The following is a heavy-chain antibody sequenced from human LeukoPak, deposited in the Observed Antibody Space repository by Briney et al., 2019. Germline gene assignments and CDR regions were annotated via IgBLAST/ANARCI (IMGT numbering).Heavy chain of an antibody. V-gene: IGHV4-34*01. CDR3: ARAPTISETGYFDY. CDR2: INHRGDT. Sequence: SETLSLTCAVYGGSFSSYYWSWIRQSPGKGLEWIAEINHRGDTNYNPSVKSRVTISVDTSKNQFSLKVTSLTAADTAVYYCARAPTISETGYFDYWCQGTLVTVSS. CDR1: GGSFSSYY. D-gene: IGHD1-1*01. J-gene: IGHJ4*03.